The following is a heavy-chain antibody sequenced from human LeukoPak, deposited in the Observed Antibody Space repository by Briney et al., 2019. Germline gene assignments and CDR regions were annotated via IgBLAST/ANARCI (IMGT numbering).Heavy chain of an antibody. Sequence: PSETLSLTCTVSGGSIGSSSYYWGWIRQPPGKGLEWIGSIYYSGSTYYNPSLKSRVTISVDTSKNQFSLKLSSVTAADTAVYYCARGGLDYWGQGTLVTVSS. CDR3: ARGGLDY. CDR2: IYYSGST. D-gene: IGHD3-16*01. CDR1: GGSIGSSSYY. J-gene: IGHJ4*02. V-gene: IGHV4-39*01.